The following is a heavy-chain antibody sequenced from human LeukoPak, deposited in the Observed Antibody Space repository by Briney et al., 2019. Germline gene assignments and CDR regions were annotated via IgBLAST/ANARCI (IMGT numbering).Heavy chain of an antibody. CDR2: ISAYNGNT. D-gene: IGHD3-22*01. J-gene: IGHJ4*02. V-gene: IGHV1-18*01. CDR3: ARGDYYDSSGYNDY. CDR1: GYTFTSYG. Sequence: GASVKVSCKASGYTFTSYGISWVRQAPGQGLEWMGWISAYNGNTNYAQKLQGRVTMTTDTSTSTAYMELRSLRSEDTAVYYCARGDYYDSSGYNDYWGQGTLVTVSS.